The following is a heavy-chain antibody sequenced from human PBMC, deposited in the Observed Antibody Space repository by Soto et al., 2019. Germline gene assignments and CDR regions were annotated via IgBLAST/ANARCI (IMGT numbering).Heavy chain of an antibody. CDR1: GFTFSSYA. Sequence: GSLRLSCAASGFTFSSYAMSWVRQAPGKGLEWVSAISGSGGSTYYADSVKGRFTISRDNSKNTLYLQMNSLRAEDTAVYYCTRRQGSLIVVVTARFDYWGQGTLVTRLL. CDR2: ISGSGGST. CDR3: TRRQGSLIVVVTARFDY. D-gene: IGHD2-2*01. V-gene: IGHV3-23*01. J-gene: IGHJ4*02.